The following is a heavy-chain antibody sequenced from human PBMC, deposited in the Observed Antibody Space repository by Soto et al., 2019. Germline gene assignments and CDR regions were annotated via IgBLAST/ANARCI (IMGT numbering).Heavy chain of an antibody. D-gene: IGHD2-2*01. J-gene: IGHJ6*02. CDR1: GYSFTSYC. V-gene: IGHV5-10-1*01. CDR2: IDPGDSYT. CDR3: ARLYGNQDIVVQNTLGSGFYYYYGMDV. Sequence: GESLKISCKGSGYSFTSYCISWVRQMPWKGLEWMGRIDPGDSYTNYSPSFQGHVTISADKSISTAYLQWSSLKASDTAMYYCARLYGNQDIVVQNTLGSGFYYYYGMDVWGQGTTVTFSS.